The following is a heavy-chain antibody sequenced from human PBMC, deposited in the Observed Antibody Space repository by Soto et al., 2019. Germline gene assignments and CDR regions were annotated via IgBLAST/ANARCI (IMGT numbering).Heavy chain of an antibody. Sequence: GASVKVSCKASGYTFTSYAMHWVRPAPGQRLEWMGWINAGNGNTKYSQKFQGRVTMTRNTSISTAYMELSSLRSEDTAVYYCAREHYGNSAWFDPWGQGTLVTVSS. J-gene: IGHJ5*02. CDR2: INAGNGNT. CDR1: GYTFTSYA. V-gene: IGHV1-3*01. CDR3: AREHYGNSAWFDP. D-gene: IGHD3-10*01.